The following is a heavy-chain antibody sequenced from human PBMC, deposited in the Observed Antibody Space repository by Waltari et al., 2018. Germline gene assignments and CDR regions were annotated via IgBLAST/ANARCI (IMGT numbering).Heavy chain of an antibody. V-gene: IGHV1-2*02. D-gene: IGHD1-26*01. CDR2: INPNSGGT. J-gene: IGHJ4*02. CDR1: GYTFTGYQ. Sequence: QVHLVQSGAEVKKPGASVKVSCKASGYTFTGYQIHWVRQAPGQGLEWMGCINPNSGGTNYGQNFQGRVTITRDTSIRTAYMELSRLRSDDTAMYYCARDLVVGSGDYWGQGTLVTVSS. CDR3: ARDLVVGSGDY.